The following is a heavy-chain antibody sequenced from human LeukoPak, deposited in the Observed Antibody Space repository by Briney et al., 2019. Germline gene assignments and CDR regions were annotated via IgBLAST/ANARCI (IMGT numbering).Heavy chain of an antibody. D-gene: IGHD3-22*01. CDR2: INPNSGGT. Sequence: ASVKVSCKASGYTLTVYYMHWVRQAPGQGLEWMGWINPNSGGTNYAQKFQGRVTMTRDTSISTAYMELSRLRSDDTAVYYCARVLIRRHYESSGYYYDDPWGQGTLVTVSS. CDR3: ARVLIRRHYESSGYYYDDP. J-gene: IGHJ5*02. V-gene: IGHV1-2*02. CDR1: GYTLTVYY.